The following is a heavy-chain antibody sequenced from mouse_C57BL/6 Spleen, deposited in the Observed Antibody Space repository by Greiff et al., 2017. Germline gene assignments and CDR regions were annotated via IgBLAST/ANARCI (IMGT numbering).Heavy chain of an antibody. D-gene: IGHD2-1*01. CDR3: ARWDGNFSWFAY. Sequence: QVHVKQSGAELARPGASVKMSCKASGYTFTSYTMHWVKQRPGQGLEWIGYINPSSGYTKYNQKFKDKATLTADKSSSTAYMQLSSLTSEDSAVYYCARWDGNFSWFAYWGQGTLVTVSA. CDR1: GYTFTSYT. J-gene: IGHJ3*01. V-gene: IGHV1-4*01. CDR2: INPSSGYT.